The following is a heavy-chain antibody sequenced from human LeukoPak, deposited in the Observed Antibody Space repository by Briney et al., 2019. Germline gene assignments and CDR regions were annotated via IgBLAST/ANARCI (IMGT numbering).Heavy chain of an antibody. V-gene: IGHV4-39*01. Sequence: SETLSLTCTVSGGSISSIYYYWCWVRQPSGKGLEWIGTIFYNGATQYNPSLKSRIALGVDKSMNQFSLKLTSVTAADTAVYFCARETRFDDSSGHTTGYWGKGTLVTVSS. CDR2: IFYNGAT. J-gene: IGHJ4*02. D-gene: IGHD3-22*01. CDR3: ARETRFDDSSGHTTGY. CDR1: GGSISSIYYY.